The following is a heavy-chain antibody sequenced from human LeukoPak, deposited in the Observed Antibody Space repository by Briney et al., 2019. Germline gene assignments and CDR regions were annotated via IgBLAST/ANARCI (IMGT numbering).Heavy chain of an antibody. Sequence: SETLSLTCNVSGDSISGPYWNWIPQSPGRGLEWIGYTHYTGETNYNPSLKSRLTMSVDTSNNQVYLRLSSVTAADTAVYYCGRNLGSGSDHWGQGTLVTVSS. CDR2: THYTGET. D-gene: IGHD3-10*01. V-gene: IGHV4-59*11. CDR1: GDSISGPY. J-gene: IGHJ4*02. CDR3: GRNLGSGSDH.